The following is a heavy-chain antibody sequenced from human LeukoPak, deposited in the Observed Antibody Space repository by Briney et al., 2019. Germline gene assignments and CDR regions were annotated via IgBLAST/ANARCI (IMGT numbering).Heavy chain of an antibody. CDR3: TRAVAGHPD. V-gene: IGHV4-34*01. D-gene: IGHD6-19*01. CDR1: GVAFSNYY. Sequence: SETLSLTCAVSGVAFSNYYWSWVRQSPRQGLEWIGEINHSGHTNYNPSLKSRVTMSIDTSKNQFSLLLTSVTAADAGVYYCTRAVAGHPDWGQGTLVTVSS. CDR2: INHSGHT. J-gene: IGHJ4*02.